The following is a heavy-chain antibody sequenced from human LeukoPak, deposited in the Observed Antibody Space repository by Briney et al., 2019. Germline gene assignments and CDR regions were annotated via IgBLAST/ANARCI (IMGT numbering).Heavy chain of an antibody. CDR2: IYYSGST. V-gene: IGHV4-39*07. Sequence: SGTLSLTCTVSGGSISSSSYYWGWIRQPPGKGLEWIGSIYYSGSTYYNPSLKSRVTISVDTSKNQFSLKLSSVTAADTAVYYCARETLPTYYDILTGYYRPSNWFDPWGQGTLVTVSS. D-gene: IGHD3-9*01. CDR1: GGSISSSSYY. CDR3: ARETLPTYYDILTGYYRPSNWFDP. J-gene: IGHJ5*02.